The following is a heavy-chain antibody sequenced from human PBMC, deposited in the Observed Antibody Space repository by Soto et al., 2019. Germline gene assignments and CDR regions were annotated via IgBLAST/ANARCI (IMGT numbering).Heavy chain of an antibody. CDR3: ASSSVLRYLDWLLPAAFDY. V-gene: IGHV4-59*08. J-gene: IGHJ4*02. Sequence: SETLSLTCTVSGGSISSYYWSWIRQPPGKGLEWIGYIYYSGSTNYNPSLKSRVTISVDTSKNQFSLKLSSVTAADTAVYYCASSSVLRYLDWLLPAAFDYWGQGTLVTVSS. CDR2: IYYSGST. D-gene: IGHD3-9*01. CDR1: GGSISSYY.